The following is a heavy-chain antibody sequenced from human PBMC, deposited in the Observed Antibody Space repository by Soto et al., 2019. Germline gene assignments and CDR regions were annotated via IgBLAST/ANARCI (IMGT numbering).Heavy chain of an antibody. J-gene: IGHJ4*02. D-gene: IGHD3-9*01. CDR3: ARGRLNYDILTGYSLYYFDY. CDR2: IYYSGST. V-gene: IGHV4-59*01. CDR1: GGSISSYY. Sequence: SETLSLTCTVSGGSISSYYWSWIRQPPGKGLEWIGYIYYSGSTNYNPSLKSRVTISVDTSKNQFSLRLSSVTAADTAVYYCARGRLNYDILTGYSLYYFDYWGQGTLVTVSS.